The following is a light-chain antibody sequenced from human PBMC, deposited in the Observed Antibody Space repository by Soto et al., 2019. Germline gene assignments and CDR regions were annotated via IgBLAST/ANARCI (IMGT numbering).Light chain of an antibody. CDR2: GAS. CDR3: QEYGGSPRT. Sequence: EMVMTQSPATLSVCPGERATLSCRASQSISSKLAWYKQKPGQAPRLLIFGASTRATGIPARFSGSGSGTDFTLTISSLQSEDFAVYYCQEYGGSPRTFGQGTKVDI. CDR1: QSISSK. V-gene: IGKV3-15*01. J-gene: IGKJ1*01.